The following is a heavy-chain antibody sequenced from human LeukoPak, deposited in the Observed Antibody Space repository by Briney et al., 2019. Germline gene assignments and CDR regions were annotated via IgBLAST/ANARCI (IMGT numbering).Heavy chain of an antibody. CDR2: IRYDGSNK. D-gene: IGHD3-22*01. Sequence: GRSLRLSCAASGFTFSSYGMHWVRQAPGKGLEWVAFIRYDGSNKYYADSVKGRFTISRDNSKNTLYLQMNSLRAEDTAVYYCAKTTYYYDSSGYYGRVDYYYYYMDVWGKGTTVTISS. CDR3: AKTTYYYDSSGYYGRVDYYYYYMDV. CDR1: GFTFSSYG. V-gene: IGHV3-30*02. J-gene: IGHJ6*03.